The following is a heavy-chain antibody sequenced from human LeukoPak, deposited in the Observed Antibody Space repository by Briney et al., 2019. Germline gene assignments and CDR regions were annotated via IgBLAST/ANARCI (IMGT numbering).Heavy chain of an antibody. Sequence: GGSLRLSCAVSGITLSNYGMSWVRQAPGKGLEWVAGISVSGGSTNYADSVKGGFTISRDNAKNTLYLQMNSLRAEDTAVYYCARVKGIDSSGYYAFGIDYWGQGTLVTVSS. D-gene: IGHD3-22*01. CDR3: ARVKGIDSSGYYAFGIDY. J-gene: IGHJ4*02. CDR2: ISVSGGST. CDR1: GITLSNYG. V-gene: IGHV3-23*01.